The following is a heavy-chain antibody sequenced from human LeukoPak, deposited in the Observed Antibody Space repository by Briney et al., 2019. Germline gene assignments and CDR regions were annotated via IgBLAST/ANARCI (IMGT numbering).Heavy chain of an antibody. CDR3: ARDFNILLWFGESTYGMDV. D-gene: IGHD3-10*01. J-gene: IGHJ6*02. Sequence: SGGSLRLSCAASGFTFSSYWMSWVRQAPGKGLEWVANIKQDGSEKYYVDSVKGRFTISRDNAQNSLYLQMNSLRAEDTAVYYCARDFNILLWFGESTYGMDVWGQGTTVTVSS. CDR2: IKQDGSEK. CDR1: GFTFSSYW. V-gene: IGHV3-7*01.